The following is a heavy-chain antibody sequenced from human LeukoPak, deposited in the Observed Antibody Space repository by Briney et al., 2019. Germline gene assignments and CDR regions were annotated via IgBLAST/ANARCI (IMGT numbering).Heavy chain of an antibody. CDR3: ARLFYGDYHFDY. CDR1: GGSISSYY. CDR2: IYYSGST. Sequence: PSETLSLTCTVSGGSISSYYWSWIRQPPGKGLEWIGYIYYSGSTNYNPSLKSRVTISVDTSKNQFSLKLSSVTAADTAVYYCARLFYGDYHFDYWGQGTLVTVSS. V-gene: IGHV4-59*01. D-gene: IGHD4-17*01. J-gene: IGHJ4*02.